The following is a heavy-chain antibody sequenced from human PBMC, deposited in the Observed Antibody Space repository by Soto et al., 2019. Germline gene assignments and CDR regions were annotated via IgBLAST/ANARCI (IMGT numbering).Heavy chain of an antibody. CDR1: GFTFSSES. CDR3: ARGGADIVVVPAAIPPPRGMDV. V-gene: IGHV3-48*02. CDR2: ISRTSNTI. Sequence: GGSLRLSCAASGFTFSSESRIWLRQAPGKGPEWISFISRTSNTIYYVGSVKGRFTTSRDNGKNLLYLQMNDLRDGDTAVYYCARGGADIVVVPAAIPPPRGMDVWGQGTTVTVSS. D-gene: IGHD2-2*01. J-gene: IGHJ6*02.